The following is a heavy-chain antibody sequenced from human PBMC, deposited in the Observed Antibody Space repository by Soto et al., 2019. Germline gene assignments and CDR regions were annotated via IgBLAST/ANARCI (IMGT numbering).Heavy chain of an antibody. Sequence: AGGSLRFSCAASGFTFSSYAMHWVRQAPGKGLEWVAVISYDGSNKYYADSVKGRFTISRDNSKNTLYLQMNSLRAEDTAVYYCARGNPYYSDSSGNLYWGQRTLVTVSS. CDR1: GFTFSSYA. CDR3: ARGNPYYSDSSGNLY. V-gene: IGHV3-30-3*01. D-gene: IGHD3-22*01. CDR2: ISYDGSNK. J-gene: IGHJ4*02.